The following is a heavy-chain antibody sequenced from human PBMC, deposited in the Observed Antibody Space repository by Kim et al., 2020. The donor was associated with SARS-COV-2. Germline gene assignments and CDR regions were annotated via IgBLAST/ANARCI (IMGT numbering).Heavy chain of an antibody. J-gene: IGHJ5*02. Sequence: SETLSLTCAVYGGSFSGYYWSWIRQPPGKGLEWIGEINHSGSTNYNPSLKSRVTISVDTSKNQFSLKLSSVTAADTAVYYCARAGKYCGGDCPSWGQGTL. V-gene: IGHV4-34*01. CDR2: INHSGST. CDR3: ARAGKYCGGDCPS. D-gene: IGHD2-21*02. CDR1: GGSFSGYY.